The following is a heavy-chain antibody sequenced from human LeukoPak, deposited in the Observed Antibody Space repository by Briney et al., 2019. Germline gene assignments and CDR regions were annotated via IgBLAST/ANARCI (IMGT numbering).Heavy chain of an antibody. D-gene: IGHD5-18*01. CDR3: ARDAGVSLWSFDY. CDR2: INHSGST. CDR1: GGSFSGYY. J-gene: IGHJ4*02. Sequence: SETLSLTCAAYGGSFSGYYWSWIRQPPGKGLEWIGEINHSGSTNYNPSLKSRVTISVDTSKNQFSLKLSSVTAADTAVYYCARDAGVSLWSFDYWGQGTLVTVSS. V-gene: IGHV4-34*01.